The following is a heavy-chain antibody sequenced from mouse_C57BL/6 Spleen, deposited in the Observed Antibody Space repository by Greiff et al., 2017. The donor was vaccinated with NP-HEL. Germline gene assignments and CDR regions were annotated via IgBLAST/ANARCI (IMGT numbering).Heavy chain of an antibody. J-gene: IGHJ4*01. V-gene: IGHV5-17*01. CDR1: GFTFSDYG. D-gene: IGHD1-1*01. CDR2: ISSGSSTI. Sequence: DVQLVESGGGLVKPGGSLKLSCAASGFTFSDYGMHWVRQAPEKGLEWVAYISSGSSTIYYADTVKGRFTISRDNAKNTLFLQMTSLRSEDTAMYYCATGSSYYAMDYWGQGTSVTVSS. CDR3: ATGSSYYAMDY.